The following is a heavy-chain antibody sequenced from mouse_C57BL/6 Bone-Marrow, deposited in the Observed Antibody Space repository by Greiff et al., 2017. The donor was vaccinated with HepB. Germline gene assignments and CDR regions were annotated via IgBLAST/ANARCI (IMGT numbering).Heavy chain of an antibody. Sequence: QVQLQQSGPELVKPGASVKISCKASGYAFSSSWMNWVKQRPGKGLEWIGRIYPGDGDTNYNGKFKGKATLTADNSSSTAYMQLSSLTSEDSAVYFCVGLITTVVARYFDVWGTGTTVTVSS. CDR2: IYPGDGDT. D-gene: IGHD1-1*01. J-gene: IGHJ1*03. V-gene: IGHV1-82*01. CDR3: VGLITTVVARYFDV. CDR1: GYAFSSSW.